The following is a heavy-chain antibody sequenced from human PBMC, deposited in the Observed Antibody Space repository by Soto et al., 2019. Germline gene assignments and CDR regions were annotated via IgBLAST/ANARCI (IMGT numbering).Heavy chain of an antibody. CDR2: ISGGGGTT. Sequence: EVQLLESGGGLVQPGGSLRLSCAASGFTLTSYAMSWVRQGPGKGLELVSGISGGGGTTYYPDSVKGRFTISRDNSKNTVYLQINSLRADDTAVYYCAKASGTVRGYFDFWGQGILVTVSS. V-gene: IGHV3-23*01. CDR3: AKASGTVRGYFDF. J-gene: IGHJ4*02. D-gene: IGHD1-7*01. CDR1: GFTLTSYA.